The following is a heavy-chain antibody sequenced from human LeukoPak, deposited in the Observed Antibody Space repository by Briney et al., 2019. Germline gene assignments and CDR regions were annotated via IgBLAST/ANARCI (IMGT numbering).Heavy chain of an antibody. Sequence: GGSLRLSCAASGFTVSNNYMSWVRQVPGKGPEWISGILDNGDTNYAGCVKGRLTVSRDNSKNTLYLQMSSLRADDTAVYYCVRGRLFRGGFDSWGQGTLVTVS. CDR3: VRGRLFRGGFDS. V-gene: IGHV3-53*01. D-gene: IGHD2-15*01. CDR1: GFTVSNNY. CDR2: ILDNGDT. J-gene: IGHJ4*02.